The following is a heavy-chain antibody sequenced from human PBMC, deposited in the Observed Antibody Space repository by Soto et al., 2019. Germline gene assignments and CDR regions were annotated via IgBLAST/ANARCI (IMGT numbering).Heavy chain of an antibody. V-gene: IGHV3-23*01. CDR2: IFGSGAPT. D-gene: IGHD1-26*01. CDR1: GFTFSHYA. Sequence: EVQLLESGGGLVQPGGSLRLSCAASGFTFSHYAMSWVRQAPGKGLQWVSTIFGSGAPTHYADSVKGRFGISRDNSNNMLFLEMNSLKDEDTAVYYCTREAYSWGFAFDLWGQGTRVAVSS. J-gene: IGHJ3*01. CDR3: TREAYSWGFAFDL.